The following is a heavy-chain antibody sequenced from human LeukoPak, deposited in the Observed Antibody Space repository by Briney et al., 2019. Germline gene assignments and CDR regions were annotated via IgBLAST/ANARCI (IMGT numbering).Heavy chain of an antibody. CDR3: ARVRGDYYGSGSYPYYFDY. CDR1: GGTFSSYA. CDR2: IIPIFGTA. D-gene: IGHD3-10*01. V-gene: IGHV1-69*01. Sequence: SVTVSCKASGGTFSSYATSWVRLAPGQGLEWMGGIIPIFGTANYAQKFQGRVTITADESTSTAYMELSSLRSEDTAVYYCARVRGDYYGSGSYPYYFDYWSQGALVTVSS. J-gene: IGHJ4*02.